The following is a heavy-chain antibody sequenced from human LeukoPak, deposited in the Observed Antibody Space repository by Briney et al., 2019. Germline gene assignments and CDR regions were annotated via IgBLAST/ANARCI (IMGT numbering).Heavy chain of an antibody. D-gene: IGHD3-10*01. CDR3: ASFYGSGKGGAFDI. CDR2: IYTGGST. CDR1: GFTVSSNY. Sequence: GGSLRLSCAASGFTVSSNYMSWVRQAPGKGLQWVSVIYTGGSTKYADSVKGRFTISRDNPKNTLYLQMNSLRAEDTAVYYCASFYGSGKGGAFDIWGQGTMVTVSS. V-gene: IGHV3-53*01. J-gene: IGHJ3*02.